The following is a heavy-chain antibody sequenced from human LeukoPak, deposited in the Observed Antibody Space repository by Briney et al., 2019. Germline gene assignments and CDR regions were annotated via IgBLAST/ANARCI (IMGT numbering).Heavy chain of an antibody. CDR1: GGSISSYY. V-gene: IGHV4-4*07. D-gene: IGHD1-7*01. J-gene: IGHJ6*02. CDR3: ARDRAGTIRGGMDV. CDR2: IYTSGST. Sequence: PSETLSLTCTVSGGSISSYYWSWIRQPAGKEPEWIGRIYTSGSTNYNPSLKSRVTMSVDTSKNQFSLKLSSVTAADTAVYYCARDRAGTIRGGMDVWGQGTTVTVSS.